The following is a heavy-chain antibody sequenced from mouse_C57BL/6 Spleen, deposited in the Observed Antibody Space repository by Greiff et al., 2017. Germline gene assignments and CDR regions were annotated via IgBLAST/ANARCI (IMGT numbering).Heavy chain of an antibody. J-gene: IGHJ2*01. CDR1: GFTFSDYY. CDR2: INYDGSST. D-gene: IGHD1-1*01. V-gene: IGHV5-16*01. Sequence: EVQLVESEGGLVQPGSSMKLSCTASGFTFSDYYMAWVRQVPEKGLEWVANINYDGSSTYYLDSLTSRFIISRDNAKNILYLQMSSLKSEDTATYYCARDNYGSRRPFDYWGQGTTLTVSS. CDR3: ARDNYGSRRPFDY.